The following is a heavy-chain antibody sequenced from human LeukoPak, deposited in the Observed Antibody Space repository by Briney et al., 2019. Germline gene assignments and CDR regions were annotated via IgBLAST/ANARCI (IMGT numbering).Heavy chain of an antibody. CDR1: GGTFSSYA. Sequence: GASVKVSCKASGGTFSSYAISWVRQAPGQGLEWMGGIIPIFGTANYAQKFQGRVRITADESTSTAYMELSSLRSEDTAVYYCARLGPERFDPWGQGTLVTVSS. CDR3: ARLGPERFDP. V-gene: IGHV1-69*13. J-gene: IGHJ5*02. D-gene: IGHD5-24*01. CDR2: IIPIFGTA.